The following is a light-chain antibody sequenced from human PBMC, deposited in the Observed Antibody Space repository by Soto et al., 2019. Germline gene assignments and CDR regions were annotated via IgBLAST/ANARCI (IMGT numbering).Light chain of an antibody. V-gene: IGKV3-15*01. CDR3: QQYNNWPIT. CDR1: QSVSSY. CDR2: DAS. J-gene: IGKJ5*01. Sequence: EIVLTQSPATLSLSPGERASLSCRASQSVSSYLAWYQQKPGQAPRLLIYDASTRAAIIPARFSGSGSGTEFTLTISSLQSEDFAVYYCQQYNNWPITFGQGTRLEIK.